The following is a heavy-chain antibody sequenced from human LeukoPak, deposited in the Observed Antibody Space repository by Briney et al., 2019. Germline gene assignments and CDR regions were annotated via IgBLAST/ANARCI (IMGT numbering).Heavy chain of an antibody. CDR2: IHQSGMT. D-gene: IGHD7-27*01. V-gene: IGHV4-38-2*01. J-gene: IGHJ4*02. CDR3: ARYTGTNWGYSFDY. Sequence: SETLSLTCAASGYSISSGYYWSWIRQPPGKGLEWIATIHQSGMTYYNPSLKSRVTISVDTSKNQFSLKLTSVTAAGTAVYYCARYTGTNWGYSFDYWGQGTLVTVSS. CDR1: GYSISSGYY.